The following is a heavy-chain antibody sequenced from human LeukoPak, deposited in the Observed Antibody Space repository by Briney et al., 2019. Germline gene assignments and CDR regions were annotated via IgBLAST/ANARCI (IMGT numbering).Heavy chain of an antibody. J-gene: IGHJ4*02. CDR2: ISYDGSNK. CDR3: AKDVSWGYDLDY. CDR1: GFTFSSYG. D-gene: IGHD5-12*01. Sequence: GGSLRLSCAASGFTFSSYGMHWVRQAPGKGLEWVAVISYDGSNKYYADSVKGRFAISRDNSKNTLYLQMNSLRAEDTAVYYCAKDVSWGYDLDYWGQGTLVTVSS. V-gene: IGHV3-30*18.